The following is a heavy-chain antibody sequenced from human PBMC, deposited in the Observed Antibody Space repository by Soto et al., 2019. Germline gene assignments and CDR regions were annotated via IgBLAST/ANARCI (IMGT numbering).Heavy chain of an antibody. D-gene: IGHD3-22*01. CDR2: ISGSGGST. V-gene: IGHV3-23*01. J-gene: IGHJ4*02. Sequence: GWSLRLSCAASGFTFSSYAMSWVLQAPGKGLEWVSAISGSGGSTYYADSVKGRFTISRDNSKNTLYLQMNSRRAEDTAVYYCAKSYYYDSSGYSYFDYWGQGTLVTVSS. CDR1: GFTFSSYA. CDR3: AKSYYYDSSGYSYFDY.